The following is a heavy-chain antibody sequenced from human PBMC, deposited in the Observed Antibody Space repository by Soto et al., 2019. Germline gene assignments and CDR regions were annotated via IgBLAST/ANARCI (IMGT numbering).Heavy chain of an antibody. Sequence: EVQLVESGGGLIQPGGSLRLSCAASGFTVISNYMSWVRQAPGKGLEWVSFIYSNGSTYYADSVKGRFSISRDNTNNMVYLQMGSLRAEDTGVYYCARGGQVRGGLDVWGQGTTVTVSS. D-gene: IGHD2-15*01. CDR3: ARGGQVRGGLDV. V-gene: IGHV3-53*01. J-gene: IGHJ6*02. CDR2: IYSNGST. CDR1: GFTVISNY.